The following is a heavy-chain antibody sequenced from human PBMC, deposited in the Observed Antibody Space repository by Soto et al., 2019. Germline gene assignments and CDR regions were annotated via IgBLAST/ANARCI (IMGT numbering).Heavy chain of an antibody. D-gene: IGHD3-10*01. Sequence: GGSLRLSCAASGFTFSSYAMHWVRQAPGKGLEWVAVISYDGSNKYYADSVKGRFTISRDNSKNTLYLQMNSLRAEDTAVYYCARDLPASRGALFDYWGQGTLVTVSS. CDR2: ISYDGSNK. V-gene: IGHV3-30-3*01. CDR3: ARDLPASRGALFDY. CDR1: GFTFSSYA. J-gene: IGHJ4*02.